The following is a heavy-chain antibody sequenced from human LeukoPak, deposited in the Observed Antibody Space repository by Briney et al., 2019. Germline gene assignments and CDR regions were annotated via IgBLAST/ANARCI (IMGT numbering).Heavy chain of an antibody. CDR1: GFTFSSYW. CDR2: IKQDGSEK. J-gene: IGHJ4*02. Sequence: PGGSLRLSCAASGFTFSSYWMSWVRQAPGKGLEWVANIKQDGSEKYYVDSVKGRFTISRDNAKNSLYLQMNSLRAEDTAVYYCARGDDILTGYRTIFYYFDYWGQGTLVTVSP. D-gene: IGHD3-9*01. CDR3: ARGDDILTGYRTIFYYFDY. V-gene: IGHV3-7*01.